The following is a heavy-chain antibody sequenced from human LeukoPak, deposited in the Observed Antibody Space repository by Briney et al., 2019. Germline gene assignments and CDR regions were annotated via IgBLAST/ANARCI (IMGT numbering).Heavy chain of an antibody. CDR1: GFTFSSSP. J-gene: IGHJ4*02. V-gene: IGHV3-30*14. D-gene: IGHD3-16*01. Sequence: TGRSLRLSCAASGFTFSSSPMHWVRQAPGMGLEWVSVISSDGSTKFYADSVKGRFTISRDNSKNTLNLQMNSLRAEDTAVYYCARGPWASFDYWGQGTLVTVSS. CDR3: ARGPWASFDY. CDR2: ISSDGSTK.